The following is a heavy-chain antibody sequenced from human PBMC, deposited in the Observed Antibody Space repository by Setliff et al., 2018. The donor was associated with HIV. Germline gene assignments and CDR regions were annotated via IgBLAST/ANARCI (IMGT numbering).Heavy chain of an antibody. J-gene: IGHJ5*02. CDR1: GFTFNSYW. D-gene: IGHD3-10*01. V-gene: IGHV3-74*01. Sequence: LRLSCAASGFTFNSYWIHWVRQAPGKGLVWVSRISSDGSTTNYADSVKGRFTISRDNAKNTLDLQKNSLRAEDTAVYYCARGSDTTGSPPELDPWGQGTLVTVSS. CDR3: ARGSDTTGSPPELDP. CDR2: ISSDGSTT.